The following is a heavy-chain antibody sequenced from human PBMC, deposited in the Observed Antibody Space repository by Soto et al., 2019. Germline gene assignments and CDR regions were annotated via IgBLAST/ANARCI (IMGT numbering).Heavy chain of an antibody. CDR2: MYSSGSP. CDR3: ARRGSGSYSDY. J-gene: IGHJ4*02. Sequence: SQTICVSCTVSDYYIGSSSGYWGWIRQPPGKGLEWIGNMYSSGSPYYNPSLKSRVTISVDTSKNQFSLKLSSVTAADTAVYYCARRGSGSYSDYWGQGTLVTVS. V-gene: IGHV4-39*01. D-gene: IGHD3-10*01. CDR1: DYYIGSSSGY.